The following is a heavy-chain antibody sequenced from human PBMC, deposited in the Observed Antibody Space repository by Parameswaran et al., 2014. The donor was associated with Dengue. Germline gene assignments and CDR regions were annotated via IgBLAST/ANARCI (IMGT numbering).Heavy chain of an antibody. CDR2: LSYGGGST. V-gene: IGHV3-23*01. Sequence: VRQMPGKGLEWVSVLSYGGGSTYYADSVKGRFTISRDNSKNTLYLQMNSLRAEDTAVYYCAKHPTHHANWGFHGSPAFDYWGQGTLVTVSS. J-gene: IGHJ4*02. CDR3: AKHPTHHANWGFHGSPAFDY. D-gene: IGHD7-27*01.